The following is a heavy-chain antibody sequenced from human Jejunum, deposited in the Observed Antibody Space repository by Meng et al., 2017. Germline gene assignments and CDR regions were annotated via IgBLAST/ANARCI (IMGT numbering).Heavy chain of an antibody. V-gene: IGHV4-34*01. CDR1: GESFTANNMYY. CDR2: VNHVGST. Sequence: QGQVAQVGAGLVMRSETLSLTCAVSGESFTANNMYYWSWLRQPPGKGLEWIGEVNHVGSTHYKPSLASRVTISVDTSKNQFSLTLTSVTAADTALYFCARTTYTRYFDFWSQGTLVTVSS. CDR3: ARTTYTRYFDF. D-gene: IGHD3-16*01. J-gene: IGHJ4*02.